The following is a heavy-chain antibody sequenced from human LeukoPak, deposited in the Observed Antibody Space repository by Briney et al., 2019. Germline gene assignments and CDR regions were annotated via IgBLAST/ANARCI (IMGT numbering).Heavy chain of an antibody. Sequence: SETLSLTCAVHGGSFSGYYWSWIRQPPVKGLEWIGEINHSGSTNYNPSLKSRVTISVDTSKNQFSLKLSSVTAADTAVYYCASRSKSWYSAFDIWGQGTMVTVSS. J-gene: IGHJ3*02. CDR3: ASRSKSWYSAFDI. D-gene: IGHD6-13*01. CDR1: GGSFSGYY. V-gene: IGHV4-34*01. CDR2: INHSGST.